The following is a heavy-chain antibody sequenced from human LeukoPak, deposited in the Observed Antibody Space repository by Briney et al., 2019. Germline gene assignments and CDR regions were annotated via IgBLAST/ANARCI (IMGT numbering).Heavy chain of an antibody. CDR3: ARVWDSSGWSRFEP. D-gene: IGHD6-19*01. Sequence: GGSLRLSCAASGFTFSDYYMSWIRQAPRKGLEWISSISSSGSVIYYADSVKGRFTISRDNAKNSLYVEMNSLRADDTAVYYCARVWDSSGWSRFEPWGQGTRVTVSS. V-gene: IGHV3-11*01. CDR2: ISSSGSVI. J-gene: IGHJ5*02. CDR1: GFTFSDYY.